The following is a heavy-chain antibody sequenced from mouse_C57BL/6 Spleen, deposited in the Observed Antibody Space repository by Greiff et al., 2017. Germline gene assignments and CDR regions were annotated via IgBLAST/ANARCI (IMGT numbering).Heavy chain of an antibody. CDR3: ARPEIGGYYLDY. Sequence: QVQLQQPGPELVKPWASVKLSCKASGYTFTSYWMHWVKQRPGQGLEWIGNINPSNGGTNYNEKFKSKATLTVDKSSITAYMQLSSLTSEDSAGYICARPEIGGYYLDYWGQGTTRTVSS. J-gene: IGHJ2*01. V-gene: IGHV1-53*01. D-gene: IGHD2-3*01. CDR1: GYTFTSYW. CDR2: INPSNGGT.